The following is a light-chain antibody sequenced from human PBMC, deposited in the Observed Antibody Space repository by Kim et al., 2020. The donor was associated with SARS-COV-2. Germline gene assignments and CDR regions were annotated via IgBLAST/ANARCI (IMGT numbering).Light chain of an antibody. CDR1: QSVSSSY. Sequence: PGERSTLTHRARQSVSSSYFAWYQQKPGQAPRLLIYGASSRATGIPDRFSGSGSGTDFTLTISRLEPEDFAVYYCQQYGSSPPWTFGQGTKVDIK. V-gene: IGKV3-20*01. CDR3: QQYGSSPPWT. J-gene: IGKJ1*01. CDR2: GAS.